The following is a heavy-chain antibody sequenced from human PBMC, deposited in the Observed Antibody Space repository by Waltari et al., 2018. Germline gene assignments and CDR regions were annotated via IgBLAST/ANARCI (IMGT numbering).Heavy chain of an antibody. CDR1: GGSIRRSSYY. D-gene: IGHD6-13*01. J-gene: IGHJ4*02. V-gene: IGHV4-39*07. CDR2: IYYSGST. CDR3: ARRYPPGSSWLGFDY. Sequence: QLQLQESGPGLVKPSETLSLTCTVSGGSIRRSSYYWGWLRPPPGKGLEWIGSIYYSGSTYYNPSLKSRVTISVDTSKNQFSLKLSSVTAADTAVYYCARRYPPGSSWLGFDYWGQGTLVTVSS.